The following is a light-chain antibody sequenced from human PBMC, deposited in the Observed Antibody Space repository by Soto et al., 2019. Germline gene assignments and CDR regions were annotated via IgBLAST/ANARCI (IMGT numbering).Light chain of an antibody. J-gene: IGLJ2*01. Sequence: QSALTQPASVSGSHGQSITISCTGTSRDVGGYNYVSWYQQHPGKAPKLMMYDVSNRPSGVSNRFSGSKSGNTASRTISGLQAEEEADYYCSSYTSSSTEVFGGGTKLTVL. V-gene: IGLV2-14*01. CDR1: SRDVGGYNY. CDR2: DVS. CDR3: SSYTSSSTEV.